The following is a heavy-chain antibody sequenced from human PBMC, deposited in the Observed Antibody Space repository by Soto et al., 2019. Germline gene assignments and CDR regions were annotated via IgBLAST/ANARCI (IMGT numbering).Heavy chain of an antibody. V-gene: IGHV1-46*01. CDR2: INPSGDST. CDR1: GYTFSNYY. J-gene: IGHJ4*02. CDR3: AADATAWQQMVPSDY. Sequence: GASVKVSCKGAGYTFSNYYMHWVRQAPGQGLEWMGIINPSGDSTSYAQEFQDRVTLTRDMSTATTYMELSRLTSEDTAIYYCAADATAWQQMVPSDYWGQGTLVTVSS. D-gene: IGHD2-8*01.